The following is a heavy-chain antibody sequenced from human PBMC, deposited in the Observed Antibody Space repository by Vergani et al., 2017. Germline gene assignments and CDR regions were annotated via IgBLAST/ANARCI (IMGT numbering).Heavy chain of an antibody. V-gene: IGHV4-31*01. J-gene: IGHJ3*02. CDR3: ARSPYYYDSSGQGYAFDI. Sequence: QVQLQESGPGLVKPSQTLSLTCTVSGGSISSGGYYWSWIRQHPGKGLEWIGYIYYSGSTYYNPSLKSLVTISVDTSKNQFSLKLRSVPAADTAVYYCARSPYYYDSSGQGYAFDIWGQGTMVTVSS. D-gene: IGHD3-22*01. CDR2: IYYSGST. CDR1: GGSISSGGYY.